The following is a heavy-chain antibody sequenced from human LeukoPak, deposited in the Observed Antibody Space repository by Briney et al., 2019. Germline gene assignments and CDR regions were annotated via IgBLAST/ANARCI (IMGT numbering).Heavy chain of an antibody. CDR3: ARAGSALGAFDY. CDR2: INHSGST. D-gene: IGHD3-10*01. V-gene: IGHV4-34*01. Sequence: SETLSLTCTVSGGSISSYYWSWIRQPPGKGLEWIGEINHSGSTNYNPSLKSRVTISVDTSKNQFSLKLSSVTAADTAVYYCARAGSALGAFDYWGQGTLVTVSS. J-gene: IGHJ4*02. CDR1: GGSISSYY.